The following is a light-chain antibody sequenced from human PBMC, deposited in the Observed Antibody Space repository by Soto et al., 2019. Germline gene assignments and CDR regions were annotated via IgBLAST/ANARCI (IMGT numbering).Light chain of an antibody. Sequence: DIQMTQSPSSLSASVGDRVTITCRASQSINSYLNWYQQKPGKAPKVLIYAASSLQSGVPSRFSGIGSGTDFTLSISSLQPEDFATYYCQQSYSGPLTFGGGTKVEIK. CDR2: AAS. CDR1: QSINSY. V-gene: IGKV1-39*01. CDR3: QQSYSGPLT. J-gene: IGKJ4*01.